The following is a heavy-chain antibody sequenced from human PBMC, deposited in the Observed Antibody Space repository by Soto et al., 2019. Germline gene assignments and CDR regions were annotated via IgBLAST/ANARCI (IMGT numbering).Heavy chain of an antibody. CDR2: ISAYNGNT. J-gene: IGHJ3*02. V-gene: IGHV1-18*01. D-gene: IGHD3-3*01. Sequence: ASVKVSCKASGYTFTSYDINWVRQATGQGLEWMGWISAYNGNTNYAQKLQGRVTMTTDTSTSTAYMELRSLRSDDTAVYYCASLARYYDFWSGKTDAFDIWGQGTMVTVSS. CDR1: GYTFTSYD. CDR3: ASLARYYDFWSGKTDAFDI.